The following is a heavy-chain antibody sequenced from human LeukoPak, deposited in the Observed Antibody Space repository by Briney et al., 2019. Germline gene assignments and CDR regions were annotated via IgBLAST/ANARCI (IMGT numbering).Heavy chain of an antibody. D-gene: IGHD3-22*01. CDR2: ISGSGGST. CDR1: GFTFTSYS. CDR3: AKSAYYDSSGFYREYYFDY. J-gene: IGHJ4*02. V-gene: IGHV3-23*01. Sequence: GGSLRLSCAASGFTFTSYSMSWVRQAPGKGLEWVSTISGSGGSTYYADSVKGRFTISRDNSKNTLHLQMNSLRAEDTAVYYCAKSAYYDSSGFYREYYFDYWGQGTLVTVSS.